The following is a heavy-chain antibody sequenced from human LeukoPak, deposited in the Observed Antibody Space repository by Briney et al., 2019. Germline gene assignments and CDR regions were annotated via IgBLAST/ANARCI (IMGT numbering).Heavy chain of an antibody. CDR1: GFTFSSYW. CDR2: IKQDGSEK. D-gene: IGHD3-10*01. J-gene: IGHJ4*02. V-gene: IGHV3-7*03. CDR3: AKEPQATKSKLWFGELLPFDY. Sequence: GGSLRLSCAASGFTFSSYWMSWVRQAPGKGLEWVANIKQDGSEKYYVDSVKGRFTISRDNAKNSLYLQMNSLRAEDTAVYYCAKEPQATKSKLWFGELLPFDYWGQGTLVTVSS.